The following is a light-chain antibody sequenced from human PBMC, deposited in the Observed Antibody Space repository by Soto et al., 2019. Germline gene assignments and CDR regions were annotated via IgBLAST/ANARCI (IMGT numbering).Light chain of an antibody. V-gene: IGKV3-11*01. CDR1: QSVSSSY. Sequence: VVLTQSPATLSLSPGDRATLSCRASQSVSSSYLAWYQQKPGQAPRLLIYDASNRATGIPARFSGSGSGTDFTLTISSLEPEDFAVYYCQQRSNWPPSFGQGTRLEIK. CDR2: DAS. J-gene: IGKJ5*01. CDR3: QQRSNWPPS.